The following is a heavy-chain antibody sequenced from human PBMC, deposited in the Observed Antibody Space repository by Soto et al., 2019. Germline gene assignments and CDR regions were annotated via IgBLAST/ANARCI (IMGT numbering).Heavy chain of an antibody. CDR2: ISNDGSNK. V-gene: IGHV3-30*18. J-gene: IGHJ4*02. CDR3: AKDRYYDSSGYYEY. D-gene: IGHD3-22*01. Sequence: GGSLRLSCAASGFTFSSYGMHWVRQAPGKGLEWVAIISNDGSNKYYADSVKGRFTISRDNPKNTLFLQMNSLRAEDTAVYYCAKDRYYDSSGYYEYWGQGTLVTVSS. CDR1: GFTFSSYG.